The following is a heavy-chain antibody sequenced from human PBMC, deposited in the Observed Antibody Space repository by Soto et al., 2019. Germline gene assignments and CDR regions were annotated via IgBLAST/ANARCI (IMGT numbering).Heavy chain of an antibody. CDR1: GDSISSNNYF. Sequence: QLQLQESGPGLVKPSETLSLTCNVSGDSISSNNYFWGWIRQPPGKGLEWIGSIYYSGSTYYNPSVKSRVTISADTSKNQFSLKLTSVTAADSAVYYCARHNYGGFDGGIYWGQGTLVTVSS. D-gene: IGHD5-12*01. CDR2: IYYSGST. CDR3: ARHNYGGFDGGIY. J-gene: IGHJ4*02. V-gene: IGHV4-39*01.